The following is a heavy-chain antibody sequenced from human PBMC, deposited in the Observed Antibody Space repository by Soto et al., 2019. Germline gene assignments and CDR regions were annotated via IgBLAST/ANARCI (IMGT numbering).Heavy chain of an antibody. D-gene: IGHD6-25*01. V-gene: IGHV1-46*01. CDR2: INPSGGST. CDR1: GYTFTSYY. J-gene: IGHJ6*02. Sequence: QVQLVQSGAEVKKPGASVKVSCKASGYTFTSYYMHWVRQAPGQGLEWMGIINPSGGSTSYAQKFQGSVTLTRDTPTITVDIELSTLRSEDTAVYYCARAEGAANNQKFYSSYGMDVWGQGTTVTLSS. CDR3: ARAEGAANNQKFYSSYGMDV.